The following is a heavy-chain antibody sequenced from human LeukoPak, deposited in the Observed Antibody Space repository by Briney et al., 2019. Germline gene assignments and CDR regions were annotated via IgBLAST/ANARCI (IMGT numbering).Heavy chain of an antibody. Sequence: SETLSLTCTVSGGSISSGDYYWSWIRQPPGKGLVWIGYIYYSGSTYYNPSLKSRVTISVDTSKNQFSLRLSSVTAADTAVYYCARGFGNVRGVTWGQGTLVTVSS. CDR3: ARGFGNVRGVT. J-gene: IGHJ5*02. D-gene: IGHD3-10*01. CDR2: IYYSGST. CDR1: GGSISSGDYY. V-gene: IGHV4-30-4*01.